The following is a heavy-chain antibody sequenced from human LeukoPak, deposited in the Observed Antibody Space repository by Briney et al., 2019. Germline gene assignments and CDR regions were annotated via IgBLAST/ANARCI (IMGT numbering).Heavy chain of an antibody. CDR2: IYHSGST. V-gene: IGHV4-38-2*02. Sequence: PSETLSLTCTVSGYSISSGYYWGWIRQPPGKGLEWIGSIYHSGSTYYNPSLKSRVTISVDTSKNQFSLKLSSVTAADTAVYYCARDESWNYSFDYWGQGTLVTVSS. CDR3: ARDESWNYSFDY. D-gene: IGHD1-7*01. J-gene: IGHJ4*02. CDR1: GYSISSGYY.